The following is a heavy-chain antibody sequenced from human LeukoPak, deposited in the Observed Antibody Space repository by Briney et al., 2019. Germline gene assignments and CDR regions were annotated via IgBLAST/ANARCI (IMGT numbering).Heavy chain of an antibody. CDR1: GYIFITHW. Sequence: GGSLKISCKGSGYIFITHWIGWVRQMPGKGLEWMGIIYPGDSDTRYSPSFQGQVTISADKSISTAYLQWSSLKASDTAMYYCASQWEYCSSTSCYTGRAFDVWGQGTMVTVSS. CDR2: IYPGDSDT. CDR3: ASQWEYCSSTSCYTGRAFDV. V-gene: IGHV5-51*01. J-gene: IGHJ3*01. D-gene: IGHD2-2*02.